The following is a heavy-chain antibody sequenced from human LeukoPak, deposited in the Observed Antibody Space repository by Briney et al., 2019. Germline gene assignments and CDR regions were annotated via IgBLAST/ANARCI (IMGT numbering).Heavy chain of an antibody. D-gene: IGHD6-13*01. Sequence: PGGSPRLSCAASGFTVSTNYMSWVRQAPGKGLEWVSIIYSGGSTYYADSVKGRFTISRDNSKNTLYLQMNSLRAEDTAVYYCARRRPSSWSFDYWGQGTLVTVSS. J-gene: IGHJ4*02. CDR1: GFTVSTNY. CDR2: IYSGGST. V-gene: IGHV3-53*01. CDR3: ARRRPSSWSFDY.